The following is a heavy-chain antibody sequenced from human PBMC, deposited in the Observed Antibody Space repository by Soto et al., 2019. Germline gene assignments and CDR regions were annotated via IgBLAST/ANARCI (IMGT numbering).Heavy chain of an antibody. Sequence: QVQLQQWGAGLLKPSETLSLTCAVYGGSFSGYYWSWIRQPPGKGLEWIGEINHSGSTNYNTSLKSRVTISLDTSKNQFSLELSSVTAAVTALYYCARGLTGNCSGGSCYFWGSPRGYPPSYNWFDPWGQGTLVTVSS. V-gene: IGHV4-34*01. J-gene: IGHJ5*02. CDR1: GGSFSGYY. D-gene: IGHD2-15*01. CDR3: ARGLTGNCSGGSCYFWGSPRGYPPSYNWFDP. CDR2: INHSGST.